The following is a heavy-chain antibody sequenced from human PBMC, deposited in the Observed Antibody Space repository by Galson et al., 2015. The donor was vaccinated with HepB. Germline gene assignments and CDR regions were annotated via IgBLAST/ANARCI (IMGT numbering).Heavy chain of an antibody. Sequence: SLRLSCAASGLTVTTNYMIWVRQAPGKGLQWVSLVSSGAYTYYADSVKGRFTISTDMPKSTLYLQLNGLTTEDAAVYYCARLRHTYADPWGQGTLVTVSS. CDR1: GLTVTTNY. V-gene: IGHV3-66*02. J-gene: IGHJ5*02. CDR3: ARLRHTYADP. D-gene: IGHD5-12*01. CDR2: VSSGAYT.